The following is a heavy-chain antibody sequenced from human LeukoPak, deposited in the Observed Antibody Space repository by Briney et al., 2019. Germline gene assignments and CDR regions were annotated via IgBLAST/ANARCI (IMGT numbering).Heavy chain of an antibody. CDR1: GYTFTDYS. V-gene: IGHV1-2*06. Sequence: ASVKVSCKASGYTFTDYSIHWVLQAPGQGLEWMGRINSNSGVTDDTQNFQVRVTMTRDTSISTAYMELSRLTSDDTAVYYCARDLPSTSNWELDFWGQGTLVIVSS. CDR3: ARDLPSTSNWELDF. D-gene: IGHD1-26*01. J-gene: IGHJ4*02. CDR2: INSNSGVT.